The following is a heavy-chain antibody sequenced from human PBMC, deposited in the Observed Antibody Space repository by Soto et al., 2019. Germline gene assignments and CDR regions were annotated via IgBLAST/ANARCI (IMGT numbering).Heavy chain of an antibody. CDR3: ARSIVVVTAADY. V-gene: IGHV1-3*01. Sequence: QVQLVQSGAEVKKPGASVKVSCKASGYTFTSYAMHWVRQAPGQRLEWMGWINAGNGNTKYSQKFQGRVTITRDTSASTAYIELSSRRSEDTAVYYCARSIVVVTAADYWGQGTLVTVSS. CDR2: INAGNGNT. J-gene: IGHJ4*02. D-gene: IGHD2-21*02. CDR1: GYTFTSYA.